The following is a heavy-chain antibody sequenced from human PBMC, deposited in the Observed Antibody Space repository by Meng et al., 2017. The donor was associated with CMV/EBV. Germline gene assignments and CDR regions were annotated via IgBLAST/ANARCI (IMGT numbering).Heavy chain of an antibody. D-gene: IGHD2-2*01. CDR1: GYTFTSYD. J-gene: IGHJ6*02. CDR2: MNPNSGNT. V-gene: IGHV1-8*01. Sequence: ASVKGSCKASGYTFTSYDINWVRQATGQGLEWMGWMNPNSGNTGYAQKFQGRVTMTRNTSISTAYMELSSLRSEDTAVYYCARGPYCSSTSCYVAFVYYYYYGMDVWGQGTTVTVSS. CDR3: ARGPYCSSTSCYVAFVYYYYYGMDV.